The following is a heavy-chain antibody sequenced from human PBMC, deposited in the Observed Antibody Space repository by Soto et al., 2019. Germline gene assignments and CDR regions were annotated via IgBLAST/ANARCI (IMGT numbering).Heavy chain of an antibody. D-gene: IGHD3-10*01. CDR1: GGSISSSSYY. CDR2: FYYSGST. Sequence: SETLSLTCTVSGGSISSSSYYWGWIRQPPGKGLEWIGSFYYSGSTYYNPSLKSRVTISVDTSKNQFSLKLSSVTAADTAVYYCARGFASGSYYNLGSYYFDYWGQGTLVTVSS. V-gene: IGHV4-39*01. CDR3: ARGFASGSYYNLGSYYFDY. J-gene: IGHJ4*02.